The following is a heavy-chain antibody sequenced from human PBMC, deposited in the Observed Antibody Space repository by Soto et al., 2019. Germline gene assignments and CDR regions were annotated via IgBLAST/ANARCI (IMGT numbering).Heavy chain of an antibody. CDR3: VHAIPGTTGGDY. D-gene: IGHD4-17*01. J-gene: IGHJ4*02. V-gene: IGHV2-5*02. CDR2: IYWDDDK. Sequence: QITLKESGPPLVKPTQTLTLTCTFSGFSLSTTGVGVGWIRQPPGKALDWLALIYWDDDKRYSPSLKSRLTITKDTSKNQVVLTMTNMDPIDTATYYCVHAIPGTTGGDYWGQGTLVTVSS. CDR1: GFSLSTTGVG.